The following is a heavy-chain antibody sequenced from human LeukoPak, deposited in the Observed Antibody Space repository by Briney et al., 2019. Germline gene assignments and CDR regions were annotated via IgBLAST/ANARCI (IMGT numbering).Heavy chain of an antibody. D-gene: IGHD6-19*01. J-gene: IGHJ4*02. CDR1: GFTFSHSW. CDR2: IRQDGSAR. CDR3: ARIGWPSNGGWYFGQ. Sequence: GGSLRLSCAGSGFTFSHSWMSGVGQAPGRGLEWVANIRQDGSARSYVDSVKGRFTISRDNAKDSLFLQLDSLRADDTAVYYCARIGWPSNGGWYFGQWGQGTLVTVSS. V-gene: IGHV3-7*01.